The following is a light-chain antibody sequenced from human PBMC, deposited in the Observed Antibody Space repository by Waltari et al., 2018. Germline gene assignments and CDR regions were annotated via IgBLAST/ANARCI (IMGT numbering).Light chain of an antibody. V-gene: IGKV3-11*01. CDR3: QQRTNWPLT. J-gene: IGKJ4*01. CDR2: DAS. CDR1: QSVNYF. Sequence: EIVLTQSPATLSLSPGGRATLSCRASQSVNYFLAWFQQKPDQAPRLLIYDASNTATGIPARFSGIGSGTDFTLTISSLEPEDFAVYYCQQRTNWPLTFGGGTKVEIK.